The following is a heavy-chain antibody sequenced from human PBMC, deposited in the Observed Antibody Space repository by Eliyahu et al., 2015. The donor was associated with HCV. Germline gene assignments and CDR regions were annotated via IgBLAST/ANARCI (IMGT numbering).Heavy chain of an antibody. CDR2: INHTGST. CDR1: GGSFRGYY. V-gene: IGHV4-34*01. Sequence: QDHLQQWGAGLLRPSETLSLTCTVYGGSFRGYYWXWIRQSPGKGLEWIGEINHTGSTKYNPSLKSRVSLSADSSKSQFSLTLTSVTSADTAMYYCARASVVLWFGRDDAFDIWGQGTMVTVSS. CDR3: ARASVVLWFGRDDAFDI. J-gene: IGHJ3*02. D-gene: IGHD3-10*01.